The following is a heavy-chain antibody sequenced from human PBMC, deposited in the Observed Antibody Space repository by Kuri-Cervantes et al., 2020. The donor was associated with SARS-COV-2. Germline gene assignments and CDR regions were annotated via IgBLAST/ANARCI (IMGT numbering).Heavy chain of an antibody. J-gene: IGHJ3*02. V-gene: IGHV3-7*01. D-gene: IGHD3-3*01. CDR2: IKQDGSEK. CDR1: GFTFSSYS. Sequence: ETLSLTCAASGFTFSSYSMNWVRQAPGKGLEWVANIKQDGSEKYYVDSVKGRFTISRDNAKNSLYLQMNSLRAEDTAVYYCARVRGRNDFWSGYRERWGDAFDIWGQGTMVTVSS. CDR3: ARVRGRNDFWSGYRERWGDAFDI.